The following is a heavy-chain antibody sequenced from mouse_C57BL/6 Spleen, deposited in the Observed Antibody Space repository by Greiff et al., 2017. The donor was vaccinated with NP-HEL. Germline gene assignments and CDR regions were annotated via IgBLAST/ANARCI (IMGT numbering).Heavy chain of an antibody. V-gene: IGHV1-43*01. CDR2: INPSTGGT. Sequence: VQLKESGPELVKPGASVKISCKASGYSFTGYYMHWVKQSSEKSLEWIGEINPSTGGTSYNQKFKGKAKLTVDKSSSTAYMQLKSLTSEDSAVYYCATFYDRYPYAMDYWGQGTSVTVSS. CDR3: ATFYDRYPYAMDY. CDR1: GYSFTGYY. D-gene: IGHD2-3*01. J-gene: IGHJ4*01.